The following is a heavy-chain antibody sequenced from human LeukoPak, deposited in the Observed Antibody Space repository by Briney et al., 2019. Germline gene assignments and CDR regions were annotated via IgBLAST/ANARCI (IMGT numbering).Heavy chain of an antibody. Sequence: GGSLRLSCPASGFTLSDYTMQWLRQAPAKGLEWVAVIWHDGTYISYGDSVRGRFTISRDNSKNTLYLQMNSLRAEDTAVYYCAREGPTTAVGSGAPDIWGLGTMVTVSS. CDR1: GFTLSDYT. V-gene: IGHV3-33*01. CDR3: AREGPTTAVGSGAPDI. J-gene: IGHJ3*02. D-gene: IGHD1-26*01. CDR2: IWHDGTYI.